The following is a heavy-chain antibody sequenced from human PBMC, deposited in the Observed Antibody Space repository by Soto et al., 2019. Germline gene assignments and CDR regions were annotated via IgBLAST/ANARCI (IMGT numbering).Heavy chain of an antibody. D-gene: IGHD3-22*01. V-gene: IGHV4-34*09. CDR1: GGSFSGYY. CDR3: ARACLGVLYYYDSSGPGAFDI. CDR2: INHSGST. Sequence: SETLSLTCAVYGGSFSGYYWSWIRQPPGKGLEWIGEINHSGSTYYNPSLKSRVTISVDTSKNQFSLKLSSVTAADTAVYYCARACLGVLYYYDSSGPGAFDIWGQGTMVTVSS. J-gene: IGHJ3*02.